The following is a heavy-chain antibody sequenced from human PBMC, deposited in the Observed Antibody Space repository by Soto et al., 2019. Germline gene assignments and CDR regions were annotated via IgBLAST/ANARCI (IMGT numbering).Heavy chain of an antibody. V-gene: IGHV1-69*06. D-gene: IGHD3-10*01. CDR2: IIPIFGTA. CDR3: ATGNYGSGSYKSPFDY. Sequence: ASVKVSCKASGGTFSSYAISWVRQAPGQGLEWMGGIIPIFGTANYAQKFQGRVTITADKSTSTAYMELSSLRSEDTAVYYCATGNYGSGSYKSPFDYWGQGTLVTV. J-gene: IGHJ4*02. CDR1: GGTFSSYA.